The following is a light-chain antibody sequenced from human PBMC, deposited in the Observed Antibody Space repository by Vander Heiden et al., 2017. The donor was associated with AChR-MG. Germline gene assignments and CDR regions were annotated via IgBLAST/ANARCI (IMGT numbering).Light chain of an antibody. CDR3: QQYGSSPLT. CDR2: GAS. Sequence: IVLTQSPGPLSLSPGERATLSCRASQSIGSNYLAWYQQKPGQAPRLLLYGASSRATGIPDRFSGSGSGTDFTLTISRLEPEDFAVYYCQQYGSSPLTFGGGTEVEIK. J-gene: IGKJ4*01. V-gene: IGKV3-20*01. CDR1: QSIGSNY.